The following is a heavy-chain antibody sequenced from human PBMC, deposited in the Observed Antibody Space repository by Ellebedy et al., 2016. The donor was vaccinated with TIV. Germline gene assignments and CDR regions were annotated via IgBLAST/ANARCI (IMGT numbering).Heavy chain of an antibody. CDR2: IHPGGTET. CDR3: VLITADDVLDD. J-gene: IGHJ4*02. D-gene: IGHD4/OR15-4a*01. Sequence: PGGSLRLSCKGSGFRFNNYWIGWVRQMPGKGLEWMGVIHPGGTETRYSPSFDGNITISADTYVNTAYLQLSSLRASDTAMYYCVLITADDVLDDWGQGSLVTVSS. CDR1: GFRFNNYW. V-gene: IGHV5-51*06.